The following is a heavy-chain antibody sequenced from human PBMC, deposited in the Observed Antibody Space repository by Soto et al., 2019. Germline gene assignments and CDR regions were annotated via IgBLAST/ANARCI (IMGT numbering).Heavy chain of an antibody. D-gene: IGHD3-10*01. J-gene: IGHJ4*02. Sequence: QVQLVQSGAEVKKPGSSVKVSCKASGGTFSRSAISWVRQAPGKGLEWVGGIIPVFSTSKYAQKFQGRVTITEDNSTSTAYMELSSLRSEYTAVYDWGSGSHFRHLVYWGQGTLVTVSS. CDR1: GGTFSRSA. V-gene: IGHV1-69*06. CDR2: IIPVFSTS. CDR3: GSGSHFRHLVY.